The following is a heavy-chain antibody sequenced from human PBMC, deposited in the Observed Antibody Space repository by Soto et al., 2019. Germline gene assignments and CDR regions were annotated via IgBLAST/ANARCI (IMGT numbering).Heavy chain of an antibody. V-gene: IGHV1-18*01. J-gene: IGHJ4*02. Sequence: ASVKVSCKASGYTFTSYGISWVRQAPGQGLEWMGWISAYNGNTNYAQKLQGRVTMTTDTSTSTAYMELRSLRSDDTAVYYCARDRVVYDSSGYPFDYWGQGTLVTVSS. CDR1: GYTFTSYG. CDR2: ISAYNGNT. D-gene: IGHD3-22*01. CDR3: ARDRVVYDSSGYPFDY.